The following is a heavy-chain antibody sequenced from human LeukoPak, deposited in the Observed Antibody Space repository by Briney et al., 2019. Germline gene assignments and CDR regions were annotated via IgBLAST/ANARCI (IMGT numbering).Heavy chain of an antibody. V-gene: IGHV4-59*08. CDR1: GGSISSYY. Sequence: PSETLSLTCTVSGGSISSYYWSWIRQPPGKGLEWIGYINYSGRTDYNPSPKSRVTISVDTSKNQFSLKLSSVTAADTAVFYCARTISGWYYFDYWGQGTLVTVSS. CDR3: ARTISGWYYFDY. D-gene: IGHD6-13*01. J-gene: IGHJ4*02. CDR2: INYSGRT.